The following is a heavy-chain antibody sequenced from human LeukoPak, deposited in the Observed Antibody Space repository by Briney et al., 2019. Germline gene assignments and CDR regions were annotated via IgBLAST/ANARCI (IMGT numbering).Heavy chain of an antibody. J-gene: IGHJ3*02. CDR3: ARGYSSSWAGEDAFDI. CDR1: GFTFSRYE. V-gene: IGHV3-48*03. D-gene: IGHD6-13*01. Sequence: GGSLRLSCAASGFTFSRYEMNWVRQAPGKGLEWVSYINTNGGSIYYADSVKGRFTISRDNAKNSLYLQMNSLRAEDTAVYYCARGYSSSWAGEDAFDIWGQGTMVTVSS. CDR2: INTNGGSI.